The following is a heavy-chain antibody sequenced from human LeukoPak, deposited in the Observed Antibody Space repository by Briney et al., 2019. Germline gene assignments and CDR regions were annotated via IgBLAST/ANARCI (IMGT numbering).Heavy chain of an antibody. CDR3: ARDLLRSTWYY. D-gene: IGHD6-13*01. V-gene: IGHV3-48*03. CDR1: GFTFSSYE. J-gene: IGHJ4*02. Sequence: GGSLRLSCAASGFTFSSYEMNWVRQAPGKGLEWVSYISSSGSTIYDADSVKGRFTISRDNAKNSLFLQMTSLRVEDTAVYYCARDLLRSTWYYWGQGILVTVSS. CDR2: ISSSGSTI.